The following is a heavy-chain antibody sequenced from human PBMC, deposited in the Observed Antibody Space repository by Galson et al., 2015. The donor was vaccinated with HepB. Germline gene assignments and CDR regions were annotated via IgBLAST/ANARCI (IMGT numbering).Heavy chain of an antibody. J-gene: IGHJ4*02. CDR2: IYYSGST. Sequence: TLSLTCTVSGGSISSSSYYWGWIRQPPGKGLEWIGSIYYSGSTYYNPSLKSRVTISVDTSKNQFSLKLSSVTAADTAVYYCARFLAGTVNGFGGWGQGTLVTVSS. CDR3: ARFLAGTVNGFGG. V-gene: IGHV4-39*01. D-gene: IGHD4-17*01. CDR1: GGSISSSSYY.